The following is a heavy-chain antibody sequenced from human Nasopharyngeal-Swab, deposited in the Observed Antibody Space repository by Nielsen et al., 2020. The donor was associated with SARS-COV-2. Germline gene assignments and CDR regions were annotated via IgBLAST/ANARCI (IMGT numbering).Heavy chain of an antibody. D-gene: IGHD3-22*01. V-gene: IGHV4-34*01. CDR2: VNHGGST. Sequence: PGKGLEWIGEVNHGGSTNSNPSLKSRVTMSVDTSKNQFSLNLGSVTAADTAVYYSARGDSDSPDYSPRVFDYWGQGSLVTVSS. CDR3: ARGDSDSPDYSPRVFDY. J-gene: IGHJ4*02.